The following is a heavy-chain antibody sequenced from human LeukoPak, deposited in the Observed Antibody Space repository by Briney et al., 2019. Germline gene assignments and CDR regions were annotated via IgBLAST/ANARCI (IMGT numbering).Heavy chain of an antibody. CDR2: IYHSGST. D-gene: IGHD1-1*01. J-gene: IGHJ5*02. CDR3: AREKFTGTNSPFDP. V-gene: IGHV4-4*02. CDR1: GGSISSSNW. Sequence: SETLSLTCAVSGGSISSSNWWSWVRQPPGKGLEWIGEIYHSGSTNYNPSLKSRVTISVDTSKNQFSLKLSSVTAADTAVYYCAREKFTGTNSPFDPWGQGTLVTVSS.